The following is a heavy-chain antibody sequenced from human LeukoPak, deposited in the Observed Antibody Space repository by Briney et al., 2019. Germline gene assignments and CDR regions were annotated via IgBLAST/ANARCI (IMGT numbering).Heavy chain of an antibody. CDR2: IYYSGST. J-gene: IGHJ6*03. CDR3: ARSREWELRLYYYYMDV. CDR1: GGSISSYY. Sequence: PSETLPLTCTVSGGSISSYYWSWIRQPPGKGLEWIGYIYYSGSTGYNPSLKSRVTISVDTSRNQFSLKLSSVTAADTAVYYCARSREWELRLYYYYMDVWGKGTTVTVSS. D-gene: IGHD1-26*01. V-gene: IGHV4-59*01.